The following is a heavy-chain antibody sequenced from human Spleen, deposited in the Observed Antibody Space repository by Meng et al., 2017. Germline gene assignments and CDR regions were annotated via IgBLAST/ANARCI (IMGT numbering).Heavy chain of an antibody. CDR1: GFTSNNAW. V-gene: IGHV3-15*01. CDR3: ITDHSGGPHDYSYYGMDV. Sequence: GGLLRFSCEASGFTSNNAWMSWIRQAPGKGLEWVARIYSETDGGTTDYAAPVKGRFIISRDDSKNMVFLQMNSLKSNDTAIYYCITDHSGGPHDYSYYGMDVWGQGTTVTVSS. CDR2: IYSETDGGTT. J-gene: IGHJ6*02. D-gene: IGHD1-26*01.